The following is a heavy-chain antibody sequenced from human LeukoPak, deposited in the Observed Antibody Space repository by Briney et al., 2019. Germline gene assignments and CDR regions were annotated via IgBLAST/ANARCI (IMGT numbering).Heavy chain of an antibody. CDR2: IKSKIDGGTT. D-gene: IGHD4-17*01. J-gene: IGHJ4*02. CDR3: TTDPSNTIHGDSEFV. CDR1: GFTFTYAW. V-gene: IGHV3-15*05. Sequence: GGSLRLSCAASGFTFTYAWMSWVRQAPGKGLEWVGRIKSKIDGGTTDYAAPANGRFTISRDDSKTTLYLQMNSLKTEDTAVYYCTTDPSNTIHGDSEFVWGQGTLVTVSS.